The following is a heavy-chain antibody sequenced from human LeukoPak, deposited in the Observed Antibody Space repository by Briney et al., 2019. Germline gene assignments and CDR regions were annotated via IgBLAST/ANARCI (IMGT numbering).Heavy chain of an antibody. CDR1: GFTFSSYA. J-gene: IGHJ4*02. CDR2: ISGSGGST. D-gene: IGHD5-18*01. V-gene: IGHV3-23*01. Sequence: GGSVRLSCAASGFTFSSYAMSWVRQAPGKGLEWVSAISGSGGSTYYADSVKGRFTISRDNSKNTLYLQMNSLRAEDTAVYYCAKERTPGLGYLNDYWGQGTLVTVSS. CDR3: AKERTPGLGYLNDY.